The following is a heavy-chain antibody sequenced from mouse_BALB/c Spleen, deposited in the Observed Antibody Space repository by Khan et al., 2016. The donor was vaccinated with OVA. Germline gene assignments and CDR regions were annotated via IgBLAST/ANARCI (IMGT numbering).Heavy chain of an antibody. CDR3: ARGAFYYGRGENALFAY. V-gene: IGHV9-3-1*01. D-gene: IGHD1-1*01. CDR1: GYIFTNYG. CDR2: INTYTGEP. Sequence: QVQLQQSGPELKKPGETVKISCKASGYIFTNYGMNWVKQAPGQGLKWMGWINTYTGEPTYADDLRGRFAFSLETSASTAYLQIDNLKNEDTATYFCARGAFYYGRGENALFAYWGQGTLVTVSA. J-gene: IGHJ3*01.